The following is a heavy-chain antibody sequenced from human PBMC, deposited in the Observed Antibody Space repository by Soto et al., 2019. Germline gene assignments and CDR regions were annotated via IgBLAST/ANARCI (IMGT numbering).Heavy chain of an antibody. V-gene: IGHV4-59*01. Sequence: QVQLQESGPGLVKPSETLSLTCTVSGGSISSYYWSWIRQPPGKGLEWIGYIYYSGSTNYNPSLKSRVTISVDTSKNQFSLKLSSVTAADTAVYYCARRKVVTMSAFDIWGQGTMVTVSS. CDR3: ARRKVVTMSAFDI. D-gene: IGHD3-22*01. CDR1: GGSISSYY. J-gene: IGHJ3*02. CDR2: IYYSGST.